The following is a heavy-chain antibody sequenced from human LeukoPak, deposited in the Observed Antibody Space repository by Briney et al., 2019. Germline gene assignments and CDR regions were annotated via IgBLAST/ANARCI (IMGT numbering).Heavy chain of an antibody. Sequence: SETLSLTCAVYGGSFSAYYWSWIRQPPGKGLEWIGEINHSGSTNYSPSLKSRVTISVDTSKNQFSLKLSSVTAADTAVYYCARQGSHYNLILGWGQGTLVTVSS. D-gene: IGHD1-26*01. CDR2: INHSGST. CDR1: GGSFSAYY. V-gene: IGHV4-34*01. CDR3: ARQGSHYNLILG. J-gene: IGHJ4*02.